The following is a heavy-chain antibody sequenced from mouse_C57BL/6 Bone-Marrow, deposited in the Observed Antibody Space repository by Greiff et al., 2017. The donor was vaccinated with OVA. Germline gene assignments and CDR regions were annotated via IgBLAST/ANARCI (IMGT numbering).Heavy chain of an antibody. CDR1: GYSFTSYY. J-gene: IGHJ4*01. CDR2: IYPGSGNT. CDR3: ARLRGYGNYYAMDY. V-gene: IGHV1-66*01. Sequence: VQLQQSGPELVKPGASVKISCKASGYSFTSYYIHWVKQRPGQGLEWIGWIYPGSGNTKYNEKFKGKATLTADTSSSTAYMQLSSLTSEDSAVYYWARLRGYGNYYAMDYWGQGTSVTVSS. D-gene: IGHD2-10*02.